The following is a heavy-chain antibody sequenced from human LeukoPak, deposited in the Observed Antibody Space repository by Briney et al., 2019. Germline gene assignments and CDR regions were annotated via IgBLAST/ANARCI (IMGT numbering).Heavy chain of an antibody. D-gene: IGHD2-15*01. CDR3: ATFGVVVAATGFDY. V-gene: IGHV3-21*01. CDR1: GFTFSSYS. J-gene: IGHJ4*02. CDR2: ISSSSSYI. Sequence: PGRSLRLSCAASGFTFSSYSMNWVRQAPAKGLEWVSSISSSSSYIYYADSVRGRFTISRDNAKNSLYLQMNSLRAEDTAVYYCATFGVVVAATGFDYWGQGTLVTVSS.